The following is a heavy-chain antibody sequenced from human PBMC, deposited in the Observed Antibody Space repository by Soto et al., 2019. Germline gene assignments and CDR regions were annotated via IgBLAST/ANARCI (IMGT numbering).Heavy chain of an antibody. V-gene: IGHV1-46*01. CDR2: INPTDNRK. J-gene: IGHJ6*02. CDR3: AREAQTSSGMDV. Sequence: QVHLEQSGAEMRKPGASVTVSCKASGYTFTSYYFHWVRQAPGQGLEWMGVINPTDNRKTNAKIFQGRVTMTRDTSTSTVYMELRSLRSEDTAIYYCAREAQTSSGMDVWGQGTTVTVSS. CDR1: GYTFTSYY.